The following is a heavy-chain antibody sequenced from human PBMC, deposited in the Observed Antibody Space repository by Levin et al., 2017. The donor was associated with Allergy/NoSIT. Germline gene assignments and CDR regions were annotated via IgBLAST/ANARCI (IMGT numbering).Heavy chain of an antibody. CDR2: IYYSGST. D-gene: IGHD6-13*01. V-gene: IGHV4-59*01. CDR1: GGSISSYY. CDR3: ARESIAAAGTYYDYGMDG. Sequence: PSETLSLTCTVSGGSISSYYWSWIRQPPGKGLEWIGYIYYSGSTNYNPSLKSRVTISVDTSKNQFSLKLSSVTAADTAVYYCARESIAAAGTYYDYGMDGWGQGTTVTVSS. J-gene: IGHJ6*02.